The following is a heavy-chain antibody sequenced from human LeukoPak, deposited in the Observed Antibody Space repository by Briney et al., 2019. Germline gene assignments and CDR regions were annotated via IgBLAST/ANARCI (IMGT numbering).Heavy chain of an antibody. CDR2: INPNSGDT. Sequence: VASVKVSCKASGYTFTGYYMYCVRHAPGQGLVWMECINPNSGDTNYAQKFQRRVTMTGDTSISTAYMELSRLRSDDTAVYDCARVSVSIFGVVISIDYWGQGTLVTVSS. J-gene: IGHJ4*02. CDR1: GYTFTGYY. V-gene: IGHV1-2*02. D-gene: IGHD3-3*01. CDR3: ARVSVSIFGVVISIDY.